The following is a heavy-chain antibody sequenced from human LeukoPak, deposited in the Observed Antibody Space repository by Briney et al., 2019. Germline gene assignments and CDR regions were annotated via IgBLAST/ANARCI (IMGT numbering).Heavy chain of an antibody. CDR1: GGSFSGYY. V-gene: IGHV4-34*01. J-gene: IGHJ4*02. D-gene: IGHD3-22*01. CDR3: ARHHYDSSGYYYWGTTYYFDY. CDR2: INHSGST. Sequence: PSETLSLTCAVYGGSFSGYYWSWIRQPPGKGLEWIGEINHSGSTNYNPSLKSRVTISVDTSKNQFSLKLSSVTAADTAVYYCARHHYDSSGYYYWGTTYYFDYWGQGTLVTVSS.